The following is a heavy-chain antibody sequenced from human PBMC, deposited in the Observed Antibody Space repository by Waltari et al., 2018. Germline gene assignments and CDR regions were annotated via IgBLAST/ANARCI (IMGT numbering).Heavy chain of an antibody. CDR1: GYTFTGYY. CDR2: INPNSGGT. V-gene: IGHV1-2*06. Sequence: QVQLVQSGAEVKKPGASVKVSCKASGYTFTGYYMPWVRQAPGQGLEWMGRINPNSGGTNYAQKFQGRVTMTRDTSISTAYMELSRLRSDDTAVYYCACLDIVVVPAAYDRSYWGQGTLVTVSS. CDR3: ACLDIVVVPAAYDRSY. J-gene: IGHJ4*02. D-gene: IGHD2-2*01.